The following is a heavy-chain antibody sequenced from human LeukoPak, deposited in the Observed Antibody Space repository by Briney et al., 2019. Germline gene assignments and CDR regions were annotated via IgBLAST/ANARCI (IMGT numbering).Heavy chain of an antibody. CDR1: GFTFSSYA. D-gene: IGHD1-1*01. Sequence: PGGSLRLSCAASGFTFSSYAMSWVRQAPGKGLEWVSVIYSGGSTYYADSVKGRFTISRDNSKNTLYLQMNSLRAEDTAVYYCARGVPFDYWGQGTLVTVSS. CDR3: ARGVPFDY. CDR2: IYSGGST. V-gene: IGHV3-66*01. J-gene: IGHJ4*02.